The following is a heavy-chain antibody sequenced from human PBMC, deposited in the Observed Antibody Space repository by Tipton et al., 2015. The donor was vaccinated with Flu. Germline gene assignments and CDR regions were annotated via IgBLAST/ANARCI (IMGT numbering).Heavy chain of an antibody. D-gene: IGHD1-7*01. CDR3: AGGWAPNYAFDY. CDR2: ISYDGSIK. CDR1: GFIFSSYV. J-gene: IGHJ4*02. Sequence: SLRLSCAASGFIFSSYVMHWVRQAPGKGLEWVAVISYDGSIKYYADSVEGRFTISRDNSKNTLYPQMNSLRVEDTAVYYCAGGWAPNYAFDYWGQGTLVTVSS. V-gene: IGHV3-30-3*01.